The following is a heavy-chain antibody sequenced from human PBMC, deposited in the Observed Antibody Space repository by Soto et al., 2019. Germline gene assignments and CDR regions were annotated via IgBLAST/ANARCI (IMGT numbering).Heavy chain of an antibody. J-gene: IGHJ4*02. Sequence: QVQLVESGGGVVQPGRSLRLSCAASGFTFSSYGMHWVRQAPGKGLEWVAVIWYDGSNKYYADSVKGRFTISRDNSKNTLYLQMNSLRAEDTAVYYCASALVESPALWTYFDYWGQGTLVTVSS. V-gene: IGHV3-33*01. CDR1: GFTFSSYG. D-gene: IGHD3-10*01. CDR3: ASALVESPALWTYFDY. CDR2: IWYDGSNK.